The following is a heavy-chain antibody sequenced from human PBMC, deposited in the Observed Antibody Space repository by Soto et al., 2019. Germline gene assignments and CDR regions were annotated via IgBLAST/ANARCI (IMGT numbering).Heavy chain of an antibody. D-gene: IGHD5-18*01. V-gene: IGHV4-59*03. CDR2: IHYSGTT. CDR1: RGSISTYY. CDR3: AMDTATAVRFVH. J-gene: IGHJ4*02. Sequence: QVQLQESGPGVVKSSETLSLTCTVSRGSISTYYWGWIRQPPGKGLERIGYIHYSGTTDSNPSLKSRVTRAVDTSKNQSSLQLRTLTDADTAMYYCAMDTATAVRFVHWGQGTVVTVSP.